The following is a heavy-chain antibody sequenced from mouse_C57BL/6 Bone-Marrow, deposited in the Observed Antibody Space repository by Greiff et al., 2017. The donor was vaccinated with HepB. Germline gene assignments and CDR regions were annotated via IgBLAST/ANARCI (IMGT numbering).Heavy chain of an antibody. D-gene: IGHD2-4*01. Sequence: EVKLMESGGGLVQPGGSMKLSCVASGFTFSNYWMNWVRQSPEKGLEWVAQIRLKSDNYATHYAESVKGRFTISRDDSKSSVYLQMNNLRAEDTGIYYSTIYDYDGDCYAMDYWGQGTSVTVSS. CDR2: IRLKSDNYAT. V-gene: IGHV6-3*01. CDR3: TIYDYDGDCYAMDY. J-gene: IGHJ4*01. CDR1: GFTFSNYW.